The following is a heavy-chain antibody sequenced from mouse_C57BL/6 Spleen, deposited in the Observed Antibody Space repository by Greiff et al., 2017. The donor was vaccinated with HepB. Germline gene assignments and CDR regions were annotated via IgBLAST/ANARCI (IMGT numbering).Heavy chain of an antibody. CDR1: GYTFTSYW. Sequence: QVQLQQPGAELVKPGASVKMSCKASGYTFTSYWITWVKQRPGQGLEWIGDIYPGSGSTNYNEKFKSKATLTVDTSSSTAYMQLSSLTSEDSAVYYCARGGITTVVAKGYYAMDYWGQGTSVTVSS. J-gene: IGHJ4*01. D-gene: IGHD1-1*01. CDR2: IYPGSGST. CDR3: ARGGITTVVAKGYYAMDY. V-gene: IGHV1-55*01.